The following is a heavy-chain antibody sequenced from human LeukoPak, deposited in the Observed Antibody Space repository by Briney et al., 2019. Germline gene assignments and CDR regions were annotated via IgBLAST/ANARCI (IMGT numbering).Heavy chain of an antibody. J-gene: IGHJ5*02. CDR3: ASSSGEFDP. Sequence: GGSLRLSCAASGFTFSSYGMHWVRQAPGKGLEWVAVISYDGSNKYYADSVKGRFTISRDNSKNTLYLQMNSLRAEDTAVYYCASSSGEFDPWGQGTLVTVSS. CDR1: GFTFSSYG. CDR2: ISYDGSNK. V-gene: IGHV3-30*03. D-gene: IGHD6-6*01.